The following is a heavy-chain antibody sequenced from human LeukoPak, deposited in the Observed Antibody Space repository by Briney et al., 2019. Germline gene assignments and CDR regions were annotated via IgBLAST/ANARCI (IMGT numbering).Heavy chain of an antibody. J-gene: IGHJ6*02. D-gene: IGHD3-22*01. CDR3: ARGYRSGYYLNYYYGMGV. CDR1: GGSISSYY. Sequence: PSETLSLTCTVSGGSISSYYWSWIRQPPGKGLEWIGYIYYSGSTNYNPSLKSRVTISVDTSKNQFSLKLSSVTAADTAVYYCARGYRSGYYLNYYYGMGVWGQGTTVTVSS. CDR2: IYYSGST. V-gene: IGHV4-59*01.